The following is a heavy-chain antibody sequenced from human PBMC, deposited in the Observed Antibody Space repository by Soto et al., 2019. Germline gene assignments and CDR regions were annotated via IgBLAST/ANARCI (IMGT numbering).Heavy chain of an antibody. CDR1: GGSINRGGYY. CDR3: AREAPTASDAFDV. Sequence: QVQLKESGPGLLKPSETLSLTCTVSGGSINRGGYYWSWIRQRPGQGPEWLGHIYYNGNPYYNPSLKSRVTISIDTSRDQFSLQLTSLTAADTAGYYCAREAPTASDAFDVWGQGTMVTIS. J-gene: IGHJ3*01. V-gene: IGHV4-31*03. CDR2: IYYNGNP. D-gene: IGHD1-1*01.